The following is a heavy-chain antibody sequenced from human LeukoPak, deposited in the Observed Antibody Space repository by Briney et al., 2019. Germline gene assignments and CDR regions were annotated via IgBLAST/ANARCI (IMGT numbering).Heavy chain of an antibody. D-gene: IGHD2/OR15-2a*01. V-gene: IGHV5-51*01. Sequence: GESLKISCEGSGHSFCDYWIGWVRLMPGKGLEWMGMTYPGDSDTRYSPSFQGQVTISADKSISTAYLQWTGLKASDTAMFYCARHLSPDGFDIWGQGTMVTVSS. CDR1: GHSFCDYW. CDR2: TYPGDSDT. CDR3: ARHLSPDGFDI. J-gene: IGHJ3*02.